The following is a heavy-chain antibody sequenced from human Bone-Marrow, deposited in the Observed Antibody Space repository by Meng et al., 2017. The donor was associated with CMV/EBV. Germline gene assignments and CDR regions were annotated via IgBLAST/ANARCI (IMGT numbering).Heavy chain of an antibody. D-gene: IGHD2-2*01. CDR3: ARTYGSSTSCYQGWFDP. CDR2: IIPIFGTA. J-gene: IGHJ5*02. V-gene: IGHV1-69*05. Sequence: SVKVSCKASGGTFSSYAISWVRQAPGQGLEWMGGIIPIFGTANYAQKFQGRVTITTDESTSTAYMELSSLRSEDTAVYYCARTYGSSTSCYQGWFDPWGQGTLVTVSS. CDR1: GGTFSSYA.